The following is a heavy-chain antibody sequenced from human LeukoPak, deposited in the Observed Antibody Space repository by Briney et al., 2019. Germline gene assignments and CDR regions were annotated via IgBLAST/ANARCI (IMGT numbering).Heavy chain of an antibody. D-gene: IGHD2-2*01. CDR2: INPSGGST. CDR1: GYTFTSYY. Sequence: ASVKGSCKASGYTFTSYYMHWVRQAPGQGLEWMGIINPSGGSTSYAQKFQGRVTMTRDTSTSTVYMELSSLRSEDTAAYYCARADCSSTSCYPSDYWGQGTLVTVSS. J-gene: IGHJ4*02. CDR3: ARADCSSTSCYPSDY. V-gene: IGHV1-46*01.